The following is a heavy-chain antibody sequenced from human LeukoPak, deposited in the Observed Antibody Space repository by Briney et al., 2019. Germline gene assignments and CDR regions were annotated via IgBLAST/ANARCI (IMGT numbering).Heavy chain of an antibody. Sequence: GGSLRLSCAASGFTFSSYSMNWVRQAPGKGLECVSYISSSGSTIYYADSVKGRFTISRDNAKNSLYLQMNSLRAEDTAVYYCERTDYSGSYYAPYYWGQGTLVTVSS. CDR1: GFTFSSYS. CDR2: ISSSGSTI. CDR3: ERTDYSGSYYAPYY. D-gene: IGHD1-26*01. V-gene: IGHV3-48*04. J-gene: IGHJ4*02.